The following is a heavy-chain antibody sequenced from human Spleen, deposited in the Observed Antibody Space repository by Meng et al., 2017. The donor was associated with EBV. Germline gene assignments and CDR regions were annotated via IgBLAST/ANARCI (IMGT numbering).Heavy chain of an antibody. V-gene: IGHV4-34*01. CDR3: ATRRDGYNCDY. Sequence: QVQLQQWGAGLLKPSXXXXRTCAVYGGSFRGYYWTWICQPPGKALEWIGEVNHSGSTNHNPSLKSRVTISVDTSKNQFSLKLSSVTAADTAVYYCATRRDGYNCDYWGQGTLVTVSS. J-gene: IGHJ4*02. CDR1: GGSFRGYY. CDR2: VNHSGST. D-gene: IGHD5-24*01.